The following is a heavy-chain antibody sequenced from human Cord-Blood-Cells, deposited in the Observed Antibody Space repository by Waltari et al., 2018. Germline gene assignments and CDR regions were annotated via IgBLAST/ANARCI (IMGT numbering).Heavy chain of an antibody. CDR3: ARDSVRVIVVVPAAYDAFDI. J-gene: IGHJ3*02. CDR1: GFTFSSYG. CDR2: IWYDGSNK. D-gene: IGHD2-2*01. Sequence: QVQLVESGGGVVQPGRSLRLSCAASGFTFSSYGMHWVRQAPGKGLEWVAVIWYDGSNKYYADSVKGRFTISRDNSKNTLYLQMNSLRAEDTAVYYCARDSVRVIVVVPAAYDAFDIWGQGTMVTVSS. V-gene: IGHV3-33*01.